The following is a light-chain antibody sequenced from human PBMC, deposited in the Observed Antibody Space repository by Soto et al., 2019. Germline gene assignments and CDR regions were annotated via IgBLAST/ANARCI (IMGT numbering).Light chain of an antibody. CDR1: QSVSSY. Sequence: EIVLTQSPATLSLSPGERATLSCRASQSVSSYLAWYQQKPGQAPRLLIYDASNRATGIPARFSGSGSGTDFPLTISILEPEDFAVYYGQQRTNWPLTFGGGTKVEIK. CDR2: DAS. J-gene: IGKJ4*01. CDR3: QQRTNWPLT. V-gene: IGKV3-11*01.